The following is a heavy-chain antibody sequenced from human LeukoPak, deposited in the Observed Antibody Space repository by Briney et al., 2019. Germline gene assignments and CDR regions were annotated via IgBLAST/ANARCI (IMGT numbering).Heavy chain of an antibody. Sequence: GGSPRLSCAASGFTVSSNYMSWVRQAPGKGLEWVSVIYSDGSTYYADSVKGRFTISRDNSKNTLYLQMNSLRAEDTAVHYCARDGSGSGFNWFAPWGQGTLVTVSS. D-gene: IGHD3-10*01. CDR3: ARDGSGSGFNWFAP. CDR2: IYSDGST. CDR1: GFTVSSNY. J-gene: IGHJ5*02. V-gene: IGHV3-53*01.